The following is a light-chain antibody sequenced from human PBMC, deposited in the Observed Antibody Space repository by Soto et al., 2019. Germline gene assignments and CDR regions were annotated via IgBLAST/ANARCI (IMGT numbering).Light chain of an antibody. J-gene: IGKJ1*01. Sequence: DIQMTQSPSTLSASVGDRVTITCRASQGISNELGWYQQRPGKAPKVLIYGASNRATGIPDRFSGSGSGTDFTLTISRLEPEDFAVYYCQQYGSSGTFGQGTKVDIK. CDR3: QQYGSSGT. V-gene: IGKV1-NL1*01. CDR1: QGISNE. CDR2: GAS.